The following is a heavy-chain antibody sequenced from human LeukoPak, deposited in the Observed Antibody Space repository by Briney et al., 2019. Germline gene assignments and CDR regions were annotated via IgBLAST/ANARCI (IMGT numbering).Heavy chain of an antibody. V-gene: IGHV1-2*02. J-gene: IGHJ2*01. CDR2: INPYSGGT. D-gene: IGHD5-12*01. CDR1: GYTFTGYY. CDR3: ARDTPTMDWYFDL. Sequence: ASVNVSCKASGYTFTGYYLHWVRQAPGQGLEWVGWINPYSGGTNSAQKFKGRVTMTRATYISTAYMELSRLRSDDTAVYYCARDTPTMDWYFDLWGRGTLVTVSS.